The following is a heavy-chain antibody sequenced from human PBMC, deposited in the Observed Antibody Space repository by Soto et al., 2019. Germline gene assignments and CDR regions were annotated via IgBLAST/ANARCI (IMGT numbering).Heavy chain of an antibody. CDR2: ISGSGGST. D-gene: IGHD1-1*01. V-gene: IGHV3-23*01. J-gene: IGHJ4*02. CDR3: AKDSGYNWNDFDY. Sequence: GGSLRLACAASGFTLRSYAMSWVRQAPGKGLEWVSAISGSGGSTYYADSVKGRFTISRDNSKNTLYLQMNSLRAEDTAVYYCAKDSGYNWNDFDYWGQGTLVTVS. CDR1: GFTLRSYA.